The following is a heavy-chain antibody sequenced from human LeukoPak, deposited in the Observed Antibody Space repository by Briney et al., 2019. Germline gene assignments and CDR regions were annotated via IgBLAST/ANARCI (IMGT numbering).Heavy chain of an antibody. J-gene: IGHJ4*02. D-gene: IGHD3-22*01. CDR2: IYYSGST. CDR1: GGSISSGGYY. CDR3: ARVPYDLYYFDY. Sequence: SQTLSLTCTVSGGSISSGGYYWSWIRQHPGKGLEWIGYIYYSGSTYYNPSLKSRVTISVDTSKNQFSLKLSSVTAADTAVYYCARVPYDLYYFDYWGQGTLVTVSS. V-gene: IGHV4-31*03.